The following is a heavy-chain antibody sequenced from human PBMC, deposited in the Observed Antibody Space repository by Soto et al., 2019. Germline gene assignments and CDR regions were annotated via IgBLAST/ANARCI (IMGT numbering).Heavy chain of an antibody. Sequence: GGSLRLSCAASGFTFSGSAMHWVRQASGKGLEWVGRIRSKANSYATAYAASVKGRFTISRDDSKNTAYLQMNSLKTEDTAVYYCPRLGIYVFADDAFDIWGQGTMVTVSS. J-gene: IGHJ3*02. CDR1: GFTFSGSA. CDR2: IRSKANSYAT. D-gene: IGHD1-26*01. CDR3: PRLGIYVFADDAFDI. V-gene: IGHV3-73*01.